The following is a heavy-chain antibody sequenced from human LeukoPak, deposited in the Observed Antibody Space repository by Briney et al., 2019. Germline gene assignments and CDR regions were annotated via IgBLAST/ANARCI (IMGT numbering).Heavy chain of an antibody. D-gene: IGHD4-11*01. V-gene: IGHV1-69*13. CDR3: ARDRRDSNYVFDY. Sequence: ASVKVSCKASGGTFSSYAISWVRQAPGQGLEWMGGIIPIFGTANYAQKFQGRATITADESTSTAYMELSSLRSEDTAVYYCARDRRDSNYVFDYWGQGTLVTVSS. CDR1: GGTFSSYA. J-gene: IGHJ4*02. CDR2: IIPIFGTA.